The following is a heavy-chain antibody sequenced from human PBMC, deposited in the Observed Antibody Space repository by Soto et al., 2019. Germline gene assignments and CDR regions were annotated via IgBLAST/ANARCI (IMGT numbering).Heavy chain of an antibody. V-gene: IGHV3-66*01. D-gene: IGHD3-10*01. Sequence: GGSLRLSCAASGFAVSSNYLSWVRQAPGKGLEWVSVIYSGGSTYYAGSVKGRFTISRDNSKNTVFLHMNSLRAEDSALYYCASRRSLWFGENGAFDIWGLGTMVTVSS. J-gene: IGHJ3*02. CDR2: IYSGGST. CDR1: GFAVSSNY. CDR3: ASRRSLWFGENGAFDI.